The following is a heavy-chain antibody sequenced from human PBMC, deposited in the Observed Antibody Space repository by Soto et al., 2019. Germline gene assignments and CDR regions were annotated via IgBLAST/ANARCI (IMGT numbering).Heavy chain of an antibody. CDR1: GGSVSSGSYY. D-gene: IGHD2-15*01. CDR2: IYYSGST. V-gene: IGHV4-61*01. CDR3: AGVVTVVV. Sequence: PSETLSLTCTVSGGSVSSGSYYWSWIRQPPGKGLEWIGYIYYSGSTNYNPSLKSRVTISVDTSKNQFSLKLSSVTAADTAVYYCAGVVTVVVWGQGTLVTVSS. J-gene: IGHJ4*02.